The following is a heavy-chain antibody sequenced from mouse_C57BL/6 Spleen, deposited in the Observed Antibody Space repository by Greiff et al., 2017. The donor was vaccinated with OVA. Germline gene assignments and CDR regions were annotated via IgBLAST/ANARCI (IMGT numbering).Heavy chain of an antibody. Sequence: EVQGVESGGDLVKPGGSLKLSCAASGFTFSSYGMSWVRQTPDKRLEWVATISSGGSYTYYPDSVKGRFTISRDNAKNTLYLQMSSLKSEDTAMYYCAREDDYDGYFDYWGQGTTLTVSS. D-gene: IGHD2-4*01. V-gene: IGHV5-6*01. CDR1: GFTFSSYG. CDR3: AREDDYDGYFDY. J-gene: IGHJ2*01. CDR2: ISSGGSYT.